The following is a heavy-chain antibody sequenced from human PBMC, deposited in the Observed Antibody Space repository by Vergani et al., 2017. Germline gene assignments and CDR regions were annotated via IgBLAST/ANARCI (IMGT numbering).Heavy chain of an antibody. Sequence: QVQLVQSGAEVKKPGASVKVSCKASGYTFTSYAMHWVRQAPGQRLEWMGWINAGKGNTKYSQKFQGRVTITRDTSAWTPYMELSSLRSEDTAVYYCARRGGLQLWYYWGQGTLVTVSS. CDR2: INAGKGNT. D-gene: IGHD5-18*01. CDR1: GYTFTSYA. J-gene: IGHJ4*02. CDR3: ARRGGLQLWYY. V-gene: IGHV1-3*01.